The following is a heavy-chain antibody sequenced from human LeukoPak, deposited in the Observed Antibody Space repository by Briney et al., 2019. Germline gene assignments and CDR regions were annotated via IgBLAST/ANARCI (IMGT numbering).Heavy chain of an antibody. CDR2: IRYDGSNK. V-gene: IGHV3-30*02. CDR1: GFTFSSYG. D-gene: IGHD3-10*01. CDR3: AKDTRTLWFGELGGYFDY. J-gene: IGHJ4*02. Sequence: GGSLRLSCAASGFTFSSYGMHWVRQAPGKGLEWVAFIRYDGSNKYYADSVKGRFTISRDNSKNTLYLQMNSLRAEDTAVYYCAKDTRTLWFGELGGYFDYWGQGTLVTVSS.